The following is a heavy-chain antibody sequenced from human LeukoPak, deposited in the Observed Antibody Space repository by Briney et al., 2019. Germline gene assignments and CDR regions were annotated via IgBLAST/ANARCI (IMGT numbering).Heavy chain of an antibody. Sequence: SQTLSLTCTVSGGSISSGSYYWSWIRQPAGKGLEWIGRIYTSGSTYYNPSLKSRVTISVDTSKNQFSLKLSSVTAADTAVYYCAREMAMIVPDYWGQGTLVTVSS. CDR1: GGSISSGSYY. CDR2: IYTSGST. J-gene: IGHJ4*02. V-gene: IGHV4-61*02. D-gene: IGHD3-22*01. CDR3: AREMAMIVPDY.